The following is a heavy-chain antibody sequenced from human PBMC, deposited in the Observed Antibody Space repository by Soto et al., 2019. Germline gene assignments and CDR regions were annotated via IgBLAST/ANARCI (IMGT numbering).Heavy chain of an antibody. V-gene: IGHV4-59*01. D-gene: IGHD2-15*01. Sequence: ETLSLTCTVSGGSIIPYYWTWMRQPPGKGLEWIGYIYYTGSTKYNPSLKSRVTISVDTSKGQFSLTLSSVTAADTAVYYCARXSQYXFGGRCYSDFYGMDVWGQGTTVTVSS. CDR3: ARXSQYXFGGRCYSDFYGMDV. J-gene: IGHJ6*02. CDR1: GGSIIPYY. CDR2: IYYTGST.